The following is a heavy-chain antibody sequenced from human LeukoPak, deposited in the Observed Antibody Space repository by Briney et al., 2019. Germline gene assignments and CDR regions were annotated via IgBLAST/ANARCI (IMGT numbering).Heavy chain of an antibody. CDR2: IYSGGNT. D-gene: IGHD5-18*01. J-gene: IGHJ4*02. CDR3: ARDSYGYGCSDY. CDR1: GFTVSSNY. Sequence: GGSLRLSCAASGFTVSSNYMSWVRQAPGKGLEWVSVIYSGGNTYYADSVKGRFTISRDNSKNTLYLQMNSLRAEDTAVYYCARDSYGYGCSDYWGQGTLVTVSS. V-gene: IGHV3-66*01.